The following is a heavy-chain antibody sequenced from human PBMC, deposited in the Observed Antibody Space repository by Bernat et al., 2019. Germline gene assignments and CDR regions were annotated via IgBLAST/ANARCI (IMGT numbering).Heavy chain of an antibody. CDR3: ARIFVSVVVAVTRVDYYYGMDV. V-gene: IGHV2-26*01. CDR1: GFSLSNARMG. Sequence: QVTLKESGPVLVKPTETLTLTCTVSGFSLSNARMGVSWIRQPPGKALEWLAHIFSNDEKSYSTSLKSRLTISKDTSKSQVVLTMTNMDPVDTATYYCARIFVSVVVAVTRVDYYYGMDVWGQGTTVTVSS. J-gene: IGHJ6*02. CDR2: IFSNDEK. D-gene: IGHD2-15*01.